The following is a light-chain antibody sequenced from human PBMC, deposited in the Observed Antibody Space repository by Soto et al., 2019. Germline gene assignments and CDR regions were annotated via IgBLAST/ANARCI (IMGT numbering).Light chain of an antibody. CDR3: SSYRSSSTLGV. V-gene: IGLV2-14*01. J-gene: IGLJ2*01. Sequence: QSALTQPASVSGSPGQSFTISCTGTSSDVGGYNYVSWYQQHPGKAPKLMIYEVSNRPSGVSNRFSGSKSGNTASLTISGLQAEDEADYYCSSYRSSSTLGVFGGGTKLTVL. CDR2: EVS. CDR1: SSDVGGYNY.